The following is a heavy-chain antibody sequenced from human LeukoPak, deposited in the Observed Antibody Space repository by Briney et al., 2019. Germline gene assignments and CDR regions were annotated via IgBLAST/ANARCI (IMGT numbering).Heavy chain of an antibody. V-gene: IGHV3-23*01. J-gene: IGHJ6*04. D-gene: IGHD3-10*02. CDR2: ISDGGSAT. Sequence: GGSLRLSCAASGFTFRSYAMSWVRQAPGKGLEWLSAISDGGSATYYADSVKGRFTISRDNAKNSLYLQMNSLRAEDTAVYYCAELGITMIGGVWGKGTTVTISS. CDR1: GFTFRSYA. CDR3: AELGITMIGGV.